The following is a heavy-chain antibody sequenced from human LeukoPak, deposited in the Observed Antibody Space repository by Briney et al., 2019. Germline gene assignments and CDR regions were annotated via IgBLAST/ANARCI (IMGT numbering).Heavy chain of an antibody. D-gene: IGHD3-10*01. CDR2: ISTRDNTI. Sequence: GGSLRLSCTASGFTFSDYYMSWIRQTPGKGLEWLSYISTRDNTIQYADSVKGRFTISRDNANNSVFLQMNSLRAEDTAVYYCARDHRGSGSRYYYYYMDVWGKGTTVTISS. CDR1: GFTFSDYY. J-gene: IGHJ6*03. CDR3: ARDHRGSGSRYYYYYMDV. V-gene: IGHV3-11*04.